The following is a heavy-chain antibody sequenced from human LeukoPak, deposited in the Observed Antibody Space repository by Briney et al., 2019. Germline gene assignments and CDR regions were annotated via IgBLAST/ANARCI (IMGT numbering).Heavy chain of an antibody. CDR2: INPNSGNT. D-gene: IGHD3-10*01. J-gene: IGHJ6*03. Sequence: GASVKVSCKASGYTFTGYYIHWVRQAPGQGLEWMGWINPNSGNTGYAQKFQGRVTMTRNTSISTAYMELSSLRSEDTAVYYCARGRRKGYYGSGSRGYYYMDVWGKGTTVTISS. V-gene: IGHV1-8*02. CDR1: GYTFTGYY. CDR3: ARGRRKGYYGSGSRGYYYMDV.